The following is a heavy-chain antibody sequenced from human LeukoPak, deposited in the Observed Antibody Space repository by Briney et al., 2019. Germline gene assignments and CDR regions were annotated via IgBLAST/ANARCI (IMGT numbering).Heavy chain of an antibody. V-gene: IGHV5-51*01. CDR1: GYNFADYW. J-gene: IGHJ5*02. CDR2: IYPRDSDT. D-gene: IGHD2-21*02. Sequence: KPGESLKISCKASGYNFADYWIGWVRPVPGKGLEWMGIIYPRDSDTRYSPSFQGQVTISADKSISTAYLQWSSLKASDTAMYYCARHDSDLGWFDPWGQGTLVTVSS. CDR3: ARHDSDLGWFDP.